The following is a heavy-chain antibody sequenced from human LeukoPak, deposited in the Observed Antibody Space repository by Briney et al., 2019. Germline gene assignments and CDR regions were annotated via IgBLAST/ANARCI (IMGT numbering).Heavy chain of an antibody. J-gene: IGHJ4*02. V-gene: IGHV1-3*01. CDR3: ARGGASGSNYVSRAFDY. CDR1: GYTFTSYA. D-gene: IGHD4-11*01. Sequence: ASVKVSCKASGYTFTSYAMHWVRQAPGQRLEWMGWINAGNGNTKYSQKFQGRVAITRDTFATTAYMELSSLRSEDTAVYYCARGGASGSNYVSRAFDYWGQGTPVTVSS. CDR2: INAGNGNT.